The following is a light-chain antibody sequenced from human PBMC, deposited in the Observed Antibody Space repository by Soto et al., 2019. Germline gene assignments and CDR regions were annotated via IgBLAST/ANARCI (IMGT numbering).Light chain of an antibody. CDR2: AAS. Sequence: DIQMTQSPSSLSASVGDRVTITCRASQSISSYLNWYQQKPGKAPKLLIYAASILQSGVPSRFSGSGSGTDFTLTISSLQPEDFATYYCQQSYSTPQTFGQGTKVQI. V-gene: IGKV1-39*01. CDR1: QSISSY. J-gene: IGKJ1*01. CDR3: QQSYSTPQT.